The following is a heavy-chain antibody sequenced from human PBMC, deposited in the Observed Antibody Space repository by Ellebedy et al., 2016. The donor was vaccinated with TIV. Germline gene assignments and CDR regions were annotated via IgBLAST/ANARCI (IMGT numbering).Heavy chain of an antibody. V-gene: IGHV3-7*01. Sequence: GGSLRLXXAASGFTFSSYWMSWVRQAPGKGLEWVANIKQDGGEKYYVDSVKGRFTISRDNAKNSLYLQMNSLRAEDTAVYYCARTFPTIVVVPAATYMDVWGKGTTVTVSS. CDR1: GFTFSSYW. J-gene: IGHJ6*03. D-gene: IGHD2-2*01. CDR3: ARTFPTIVVVPAATYMDV. CDR2: IKQDGGEK.